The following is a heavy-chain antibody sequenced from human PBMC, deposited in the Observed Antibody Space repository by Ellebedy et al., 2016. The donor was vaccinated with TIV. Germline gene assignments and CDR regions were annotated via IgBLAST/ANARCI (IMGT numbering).Heavy chain of an antibody. J-gene: IGHJ5*02. CDR1: GFTFSSYA. D-gene: IGHD5-12*01. V-gene: IGHV3-23*01. CDR3: AKPLSGAGNWFDP. Sequence: GESLKISCAASGFTFSSYAMSWVRQAPGKGLEWVSAISGSGGSKYYADSVKGRFTISSDNSKNTLYLQMNSLRAEDTAVYYCAKPLSGAGNWFDPWGQGTLVTVSS. CDR2: ISGSGGSK.